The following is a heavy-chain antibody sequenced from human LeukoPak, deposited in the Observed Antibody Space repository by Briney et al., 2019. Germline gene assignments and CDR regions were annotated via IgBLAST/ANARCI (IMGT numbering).Heavy chain of an antibody. D-gene: IGHD1-14*01. J-gene: IGHJ4*02. CDR2: SGPYNGNT. V-gene: IGHV1-18*01. Sequence: ASVKVSCKASGYTFTNYGISWVRQATGQGLEWMGWSGPYNGNTNYAQKFQDRITMTTDTSTSTASMELRSLRYDDTAMYARRAPGKPAADYWGQGTLVTVSS. CDR1: GYTFTNYG. CDR3: RAPGKPAADY.